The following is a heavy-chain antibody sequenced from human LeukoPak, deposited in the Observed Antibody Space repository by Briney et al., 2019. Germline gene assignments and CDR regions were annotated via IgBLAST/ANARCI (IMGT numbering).Heavy chain of an antibody. CDR2: ISAYNGNT. D-gene: IGHD4-23*01. CDR3: ARDLGTVVTSRPNYYYGMDV. Sequence: ASVRVSCKASGYTFTSYGISWVRQAPGQGLEWMGWISAYNGNTNYAQKLPGRVTMTTDTSTSTAYMELRSLRSDDTAVYYCARDLGTVVTSRPNYYYGMDVWGQGTTVTVSS. V-gene: IGHV1-18*01. J-gene: IGHJ6*02. CDR1: GYTFTSYG.